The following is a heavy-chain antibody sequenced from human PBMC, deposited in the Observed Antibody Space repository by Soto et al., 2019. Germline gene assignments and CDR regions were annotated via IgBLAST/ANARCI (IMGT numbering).Heavy chain of an antibody. CDR3: ARRGSYYSSWFDP. D-gene: IGHD1-26*01. CDR1: GGSISSSSYY. J-gene: IGHJ5*02. Sequence: PSETLSLTCTVSGGSISSSSYYWGWIRQPPGKGLEWIGSIYYSGSTYYNPSLKSRVTISVDTSKNQFSLKLSSVTAADTAVYYCARRGSYYSSWFDPWGQGTLVTVSS. V-gene: IGHV4-39*01. CDR2: IYYSGST.